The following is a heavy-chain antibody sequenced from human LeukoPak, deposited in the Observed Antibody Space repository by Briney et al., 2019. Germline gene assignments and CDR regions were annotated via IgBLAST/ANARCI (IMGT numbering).Heavy chain of an antibody. J-gene: IGHJ4*02. CDR2: MDPNTGNT. Sequence: ASVKVSCKASGYTFTSYDINWVRQASGQGLEWMGWMDPNTGNTGHAQKFQGRVTMTRNTSIRTAYMELGSLRSEDPAVYYCARKFLGSRGYYFDYWGQGTLVTVSS. V-gene: IGHV1-8*01. CDR3: ARKFLGSRGYYFDY. CDR1: GYTFTSYD. D-gene: IGHD3-10*01.